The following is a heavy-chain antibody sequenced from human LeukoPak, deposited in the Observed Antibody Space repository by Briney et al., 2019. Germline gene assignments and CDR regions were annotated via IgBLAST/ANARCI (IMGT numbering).Heavy chain of an antibody. CDR2: ISSNGGST. V-gene: IGHV3-64D*06. CDR1: GFTFSSYE. D-gene: IGHD3-9*01. CDR3: VKPGLGYFDSYYFDY. Sequence: GGSLRLSCAASGFTFSSYEMNWVRQAPGKGLEYVSAISSNGGSTYYADSVKGRFTISRDNSKNTLYLQMSSLRAEDTAVYYCVKPGLGYFDSYYFDYWGQGTLVTVSS. J-gene: IGHJ4*02.